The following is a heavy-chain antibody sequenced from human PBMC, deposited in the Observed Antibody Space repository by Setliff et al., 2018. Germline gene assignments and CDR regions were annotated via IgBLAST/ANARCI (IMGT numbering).Heavy chain of an antibody. CDR3: ARSKDYSDGSGYPIFQH. D-gene: IGHD3-22*01. CDR1: GFTLDDYY. J-gene: IGHJ1*01. V-gene: IGHV3-11*04. CDR2: ISSSGYTI. Sequence: GESLKISCEASGFTLDDYYMTWIRQAPGKGLEWISYISSSGYTIYYANSVKGRFSISRDDALNSLFLEVNSLRVDDTAIYYCARSKDYSDGSGYPIFQHWGQGTPVTVSS.